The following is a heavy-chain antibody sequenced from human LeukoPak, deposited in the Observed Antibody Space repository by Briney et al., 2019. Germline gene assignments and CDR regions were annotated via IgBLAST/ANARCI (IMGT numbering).Heavy chain of an antibody. J-gene: IGHJ6*03. CDR3: ARDRGYYYYMDV. CDR1: GFTFSSYG. Sequence: PGGSLRLSCAASGFTFSSYGMSWVRQAPGKGLEWVSVISGSGGSTYYADSVKGRFTISRDNSKNTLYLQMNSLRAEDTAVYYCARDRGYYYYMDVWGKGTTVTVSS. V-gene: IGHV3-23*01. CDR2: ISGSGGST. D-gene: IGHD3-10*01.